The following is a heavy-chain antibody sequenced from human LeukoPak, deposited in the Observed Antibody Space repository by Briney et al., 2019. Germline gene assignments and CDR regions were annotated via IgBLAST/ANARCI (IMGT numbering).Heavy chain of an antibody. CDR1: GFKLSDHY. V-gene: IGHV3-72*01. D-gene: IGHD1/OR15-1a*01. Sequence: PGGSLRLSCAASGFKLSDHYIDSVCQTPEKRLECVGRSRNKASSYTTEYAASVEGRFTISRDVSESSLYLQMNSLRTEDTAVYYCGRIAINANNGMDVWGQGTTVTVSS. CDR3: GRIAINANNGMDV. CDR2: SRNKASSYTT. J-gene: IGHJ6*02.